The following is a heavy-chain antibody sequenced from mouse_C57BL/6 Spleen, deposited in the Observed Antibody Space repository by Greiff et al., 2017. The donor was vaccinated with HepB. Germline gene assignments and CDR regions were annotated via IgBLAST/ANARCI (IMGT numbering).Heavy chain of an antibody. CDR3: ARDRYYGSDYFDY. V-gene: IGHV5-4*01. Sequence: EVQRVESGGGLVKPGGSLKLSCAASGFTFSSYAMSWVRQTPEKRLEWVATISDGGSYTYYPDNVKGRCTISRDNAKNNLYLQMSHRKSEDTAMYYCARDRYYGSDYFDYWGQGTTLTVSS. CDR2: ISDGGSYT. J-gene: IGHJ2*01. D-gene: IGHD1-1*01. CDR1: GFTFSSYA.